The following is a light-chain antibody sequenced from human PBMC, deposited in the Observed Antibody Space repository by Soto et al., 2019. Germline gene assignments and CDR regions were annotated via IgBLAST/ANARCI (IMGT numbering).Light chain of an antibody. J-gene: IGLJ1*01. CDR2: HVS. CDR1: SSDFGGYNY. V-gene: IGLV2-14*03. CDR3: TSFTSDNLYV. Sequence: QSVRTQPASVSGSPGQSITISCTGTSSDFGGYNYVSWYQQYPGKVPKLLIYHVSNRPSGVSNRFSGSKSGNTASLTISGLQAEDEADYFCTSFTSDNLYVFGTGTKVTVL.